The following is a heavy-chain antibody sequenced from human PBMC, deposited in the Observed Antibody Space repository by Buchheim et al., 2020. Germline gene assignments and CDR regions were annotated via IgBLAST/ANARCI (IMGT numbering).Heavy chain of an antibody. Sequence: QVQLQQWGAGLLKPSETLSLTCAVYGVSFSGYYWSWIRQPPGKGLEWIGEINPSGSTNYNPSLKSRVTISVDTSKNQFSLRLSSVTAADAAVYYCARRRAYCSSTSCYSYYFDYWGQGTL. J-gene: IGHJ4*02. V-gene: IGHV4-34*01. D-gene: IGHD2-2*02. CDR1: GVSFSGYY. CDR3: ARRRAYCSSTSCYSYYFDY. CDR2: INPSGST.